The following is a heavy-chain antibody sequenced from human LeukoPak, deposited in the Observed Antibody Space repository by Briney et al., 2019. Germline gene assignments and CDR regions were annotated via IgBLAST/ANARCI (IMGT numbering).Heavy chain of an antibody. V-gene: IGHV1-69*13. CDR3: AGTEMSTNYDAFDI. Sequence: GASVKVSCKASGGTFSSYAISWVRQAPGQGLEWMGGIIPIFGTANYAQKFQGRVTITADESTSTAYMELSSRRSEDTAVYYCAGTEMSTNYDAFDIWGQGTMVTVSS. J-gene: IGHJ3*02. CDR1: GGTFSSYA. CDR2: IIPIFGTA. D-gene: IGHD5-24*01.